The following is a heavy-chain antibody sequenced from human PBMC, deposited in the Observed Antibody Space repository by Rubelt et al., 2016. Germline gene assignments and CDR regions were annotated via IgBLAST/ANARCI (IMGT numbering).Heavy chain of an antibody. CDR1: GGSISSGGYY. D-gene: IGHD1-26*01. CDR3: ARDSNGGSYYTIEGYDY. Sequence: QVQLQESGPGLVKPSQTLSLTCTVSGGSISSGGYYWSWIRQHPGKGLEWIGSIYYSGSTYYNPSLKGWVTISVDTSKNQFSLKLSSVTAADTAVYYCARDSNGGSYYTIEGYDYWGQGTLVTVSS. CDR2: IYYSGST. J-gene: IGHJ4*02. V-gene: IGHV4-39*07.